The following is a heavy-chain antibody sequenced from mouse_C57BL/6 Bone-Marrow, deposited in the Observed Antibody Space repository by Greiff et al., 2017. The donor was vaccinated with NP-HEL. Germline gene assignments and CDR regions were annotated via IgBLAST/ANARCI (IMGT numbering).Heavy chain of an antibody. CDR2: IYPRSGNT. Sequence: VQLQQSGAELARPGASVKLSCKASGYTFTSYGISWVKQRTGQGLEWIGEIYPRSGNTYYNEKFKGKATLTADKSSSTAYMELRSLTSEDAAFYFCATIYYGNYVFDYWGQGTTLTVAS. V-gene: IGHV1-81*01. J-gene: IGHJ2*01. CDR1: GYTFTSYG. CDR3: ATIYYGNYVFDY. D-gene: IGHD2-1*01.